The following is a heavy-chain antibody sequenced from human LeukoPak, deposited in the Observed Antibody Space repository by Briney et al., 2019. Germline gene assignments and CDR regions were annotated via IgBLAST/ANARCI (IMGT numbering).Heavy chain of an antibody. Sequence: SETLSLTCTVSGGSISSYYWSWIRQPPGKGLEWIGYIYTSGSTNYNPSLKSRVTISVDTSKNQFSLKLSSVTAADTAVYYCARSFYSNYFDYWGQGTLVTVSS. CDR2: IYTSGST. V-gene: IGHV4-4*09. D-gene: IGHD4-11*01. J-gene: IGHJ4*02. CDR1: GGSISSYY. CDR3: ARSFYSNYFDY.